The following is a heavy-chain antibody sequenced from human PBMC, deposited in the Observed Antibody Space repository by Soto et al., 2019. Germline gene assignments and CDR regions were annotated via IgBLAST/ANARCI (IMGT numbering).Heavy chain of an antibody. Sequence: PSETLSLTCAVSGYSISTGYYWGWIRQPPGKGLEWIGSIYRSGSTYYNPSLESRVTISMDMSKNQFSLKLTSVTAADTAVYYCARVAYFDTTGYYYYFDYWGQGTLVTAPQ. J-gene: IGHJ4*02. CDR1: GYSISTGYY. D-gene: IGHD3-22*01. CDR2: IYRSGST. V-gene: IGHV4-38-2*01. CDR3: ARVAYFDTTGYYYYFDY.